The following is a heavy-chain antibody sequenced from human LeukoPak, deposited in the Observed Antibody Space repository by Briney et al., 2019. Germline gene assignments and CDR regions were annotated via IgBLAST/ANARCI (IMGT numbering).Heavy chain of an antibody. Sequence: SVKVSCKASGGTFSSYAISWVRQAPGQGLEWMGGIIPIFGTANYAQKFQGRVTITADESTSTACMELSSLRSEDTAVYYCARDGVYSSSGRTFDYWGQGTLVTVSS. CDR1: GGTFSSYA. J-gene: IGHJ4*02. CDR3: ARDGVYSSSGRTFDY. V-gene: IGHV1-69*13. D-gene: IGHD6-13*01. CDR2: IIPIFGTA.